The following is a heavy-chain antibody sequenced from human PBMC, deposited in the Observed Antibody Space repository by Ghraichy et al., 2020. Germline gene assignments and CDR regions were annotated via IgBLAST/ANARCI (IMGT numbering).Heavy chain of an antibody. J-gene: IGHJ5*02. V-gene: IGHV1-18*01. Sequence: ASVKVSCKASGYTFTSYGISWVRQAPGQGLEWMGWISAYNGNTNYAQKLQGRVTMTTDTSTSTAYMELRSLRSDDTAVYYCAREGPCSGGSCYLNWFDPWGQGTLVTVSS. CDR2: ISAYNGNT. CDR1: GYTFTSYG. D-gene: IGHD2-15*01. CDR3: AREGPCSGGSCYLNWFDP.